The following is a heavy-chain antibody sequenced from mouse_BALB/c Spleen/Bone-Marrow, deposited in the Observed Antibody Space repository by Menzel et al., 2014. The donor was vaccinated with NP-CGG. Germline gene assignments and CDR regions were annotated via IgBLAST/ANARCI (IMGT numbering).Heavy chain of an antibody. CDR2: ISYSGST. V-gene: IGHV3-2*02. CDR3: ARKALYYAMDY. CDR1: GYSITSDYA. J-gene: IGHJ4*01. Sequence: DVKLVESGPGLVKPSQSLSLTCTVTGYSITSDYAWNWIRQFPGNKLEWMGYISYSGSTSYNPSLKSRISITRDTSKNQFFLQLNTVTTEDTATYYCARKALYYAMDYWGQGTSVTVSS.